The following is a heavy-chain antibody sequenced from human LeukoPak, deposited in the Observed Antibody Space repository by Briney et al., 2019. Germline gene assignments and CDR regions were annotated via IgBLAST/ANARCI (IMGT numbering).Heavy chain of an antibody. CDR3: AKAYDILTGFIDY. CDR2: ISYDGSNK. J-gene: IGHJ4*02. CDR1: GFTFSSYG. D-gene: IGHD3-9*01. V-gene: IGHV3-30*18. Sequence: GGSLRLSCAASGFTFSSYGMHWVRQAPGKGLEWVAVISYDGSNKYYADSVKGRFTISRDNSKNTLYLQMNSLRAEDTAVYYCAKAYDILTGFIDYWGQGTLVTVSS.